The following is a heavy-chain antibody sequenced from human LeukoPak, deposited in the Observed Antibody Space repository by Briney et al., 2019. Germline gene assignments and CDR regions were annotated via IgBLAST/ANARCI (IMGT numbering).Heavy chain of an antibody. CDR1: GFTFSSYA. D-gene: IGHD7-27*01. V-gene: IGHV3-23*01. Sequence: GGSLRLSCAASGFTFSSYAMSWVRQAPGKGLEWVSTISGSGGSTYYADSVKGRFTVSRDNSKNTLYLQMNSLRVEDTAIYYCAIDPNWGIHYWGQGVLVTVSS. J-gene: IGHJ4*02. CDR3: AIDPNWGIHY. CDR2: ISGSGGST.